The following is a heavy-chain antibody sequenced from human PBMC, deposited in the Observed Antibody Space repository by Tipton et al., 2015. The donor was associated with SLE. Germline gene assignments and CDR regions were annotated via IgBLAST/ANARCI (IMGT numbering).Heavy chain of an antibody. V-gene: IGHV3-30*03. D-gene: IGHD2-15*01. Sequence: SLRLSCAASGFTFSSYSMNWVRQAPGKGLEWVAVISYDGSNKYYADSVKGRFTISRDNSKNTLYLQMNSLRAEDTAVYYCARADIVVVVAATAFDIWGQGTMVTVSS. CDR2: ISYDGSNK. J-gene: IGHJ3*02. CDR3: ARADIVVVVAATAFDI. CDR1: GFTFSSYS.